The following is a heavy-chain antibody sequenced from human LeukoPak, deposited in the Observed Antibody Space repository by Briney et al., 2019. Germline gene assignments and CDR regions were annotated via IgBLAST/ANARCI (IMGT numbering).Heavy chain of an antibody. Sequence: PSETLSLTCAVHGGSFSGYYWSSIRQPPGKGLEWIREINHSGNTNYNPSLKSRVTISVDTSKNQFSLKLSSVTAADTAVYYCARVSGTLPSVPDYWGQGTLVTASS. J-gene: IGHJ4*02. D-gene: IGHD3-10*01. V-gene: IGHV4-34*01. CDR1: GGSFSGYY. CDR3: ARVSGTLPSVPDY. CDR2: INHSGNT.